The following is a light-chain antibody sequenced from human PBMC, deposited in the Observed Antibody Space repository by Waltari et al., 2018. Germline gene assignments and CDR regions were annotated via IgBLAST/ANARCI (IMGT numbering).Light chain of an antibody. Sequence: QSVLTQPPSVSGAPGQRVTISCTGSSSHNGAGYDVHWYQQLPGPAPKLLIYGNSNRPSGVPDRFSGSKSGTSASLAITGLQAEDEADYYCQSYDSSLSASGVVFGGGTKLTVL. CDR1: SSHNGAGYD. V-gene: IGLV1-40*01. CDR2: GNS. CDR3: QSYDSSLSASGVV. J-gene: IGLJ2*01.